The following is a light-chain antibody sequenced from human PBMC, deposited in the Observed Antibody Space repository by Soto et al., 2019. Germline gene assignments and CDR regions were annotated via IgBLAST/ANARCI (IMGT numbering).Light chain of an antibody. J-gene: IGKJ4*01. Sequence: DVEMTQSPLSLPVTLGQPASISCRSSQSLVYSDGNTYLNWFQQRPGQSPRRLIYRVSNRESGVPARFSGSGSGTDFTLKISSLEAEDVAIYYCLKGTHAPLTFGGGTKVEIK. CDR1: QSLVYSDGNTY. V-gene: IGKV2-30*01. CDR2: RVS. CDR3: LKGTHAPLT.